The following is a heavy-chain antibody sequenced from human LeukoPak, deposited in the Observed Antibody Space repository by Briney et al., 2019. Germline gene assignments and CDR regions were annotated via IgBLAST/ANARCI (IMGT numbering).Heavy chain of an antibody. D-gene: IGHD4-17*01. J-gene: IGHJ6*02. Sequence: GASVKVSCKVSGYTLTELSMHWVRQAPGKGLEWMGGFDPEDGETIYAQKFQGRVTMTEDTSTDTAYMELSSLRSEDTAVYYCATDITLRPLYGMDVWGQGTTVTVSS. V-gene: IGHV1-24*01. CDR1: GYTLTELS. CDR2: FDPEDGET. CDR3: ATDITLRPLYGMDV.